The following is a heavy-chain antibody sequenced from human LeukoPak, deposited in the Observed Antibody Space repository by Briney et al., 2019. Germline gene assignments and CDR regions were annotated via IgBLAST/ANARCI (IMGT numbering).Heavy chain of an antibody. Sequence: ASVKVSCKASGGTFSSYAISWVRQAPGQGLEWMGGIIPIFGTANYAQKFQGRVTITTDESTSTAYMELSSLRSEDTAVYYCARVVTVKNYYYYYYYMDVWGKGTTVTVSS. CDR2: IIPIFGTA. D-gene: IGHD4-11*01. J-gene: IGHJ6*03. CDR3: ARVVTVKNYYYYYYYMDV. CDR1: GGTFSSYA. V-gene: IGHV1-69*05.